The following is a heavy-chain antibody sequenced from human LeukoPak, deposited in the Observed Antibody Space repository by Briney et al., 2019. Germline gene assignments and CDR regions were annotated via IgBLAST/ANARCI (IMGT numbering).Heavy chain of an antibody. V-gene: IGHV3-23*01. D-gene: IGHD6-19*01. J-gene: IGHJ5*01. Sequence: GGSLRLSCAASGFAFSFYAMSWLRQPPGKGLEWVSTINANSGTTSYAASVRGRFSISRDNSKNTLYLQVNTLRADDTATYYCAKPVSGGLAVTADWFHPWGQGTLVVVSS. CDR2: INANSGTT. CDR3: AKPVSGGLAVTADWFHP. CDR1: GFAFSFYA.